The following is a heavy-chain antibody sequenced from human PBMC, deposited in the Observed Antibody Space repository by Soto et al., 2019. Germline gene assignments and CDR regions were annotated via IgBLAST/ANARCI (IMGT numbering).Heavy chain of an antibody. Sequence: EVQLVESGGGSVQPGGSLRLSCAVSGFIFSNAWMSWVRQAPGKELEWVGRIKSKTDGGTTDYAEPVKGRFTISRDESKNTLYLQMNSLKAEDTAVYYCTTEYYYGSGSESWGQGALVTVSS. CDR1: GFIFSNAW. CDR2: IKSKTDGGTT. J-gene: IGHJ5*02. CDR3: TTEYYYGSGSES. V-gene: IGHV3-15*01. D-gene: IGHD3-10*01.